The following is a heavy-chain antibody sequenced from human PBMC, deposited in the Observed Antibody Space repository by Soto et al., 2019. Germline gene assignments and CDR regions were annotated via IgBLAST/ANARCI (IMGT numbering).Heavy chain of an antibody. CDR2: ISYDGSNK. J-gene: IGHJ6*02. V-gene: IGHV3-30*16. CDR1: GGTFSSYA. Sequence: QVQLVQSGAEVKKPGSSVKVSCKASGGTFSSYAISWVRQAPGQGLEWVAVISYDGSNKYYADSVKGRFTISRDNSKNTLYLQMNSLRAEDTAVYYCATSVPGLIAAAGKGGMDVWGQGTTVTVSS. D-gene: IGHD6-13*01. CDR3: ATSVPGLIAAAGKGGMDV.